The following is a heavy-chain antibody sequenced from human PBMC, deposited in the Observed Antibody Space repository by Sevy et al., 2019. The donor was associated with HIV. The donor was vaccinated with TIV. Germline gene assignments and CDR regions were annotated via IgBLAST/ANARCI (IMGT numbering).Heavy chain of an antibody. CDR2: ISPSGSPI. J-gene: IGHJ6*02. CDR1: GFTFTNYV. V-gene: IGHV3-48*03. Sequence: GGSLRLSCAASGFTFTNYVMNWVRQAPGKGLEWVLYISPSGSPIYYADSVKGRFTISRDNAKNSLYLQMNSLRADDTGLYYCARDLVASTLTMDVWGQGTTVTVSS. D-gene: IGHD2-15*01. CDR3: ARDLVASTLTMDV.